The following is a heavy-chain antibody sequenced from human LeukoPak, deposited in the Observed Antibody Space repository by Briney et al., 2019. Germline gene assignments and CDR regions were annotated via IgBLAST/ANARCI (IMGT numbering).Heavy chain of an antibody. D-gene: IGHD4-17*01. CDR3: AVDRRQGPTVTTFSPFDY. J-gene: IGHJ4*02. CDR1: GFTFSSYS. CDR2: ISRTSRSI. Sequence: GGSLRLSCAASGFTFSSYSMNWVRQAPGRGLEWVSYISRTSRSIYYADSVRGRFTISRDNAKNSLYLQMNSLRADDTAVYYCAVDRRQGPTVTTFSPFDYWGQGTLVTVSS. V-gene: IGHV3-48*04.